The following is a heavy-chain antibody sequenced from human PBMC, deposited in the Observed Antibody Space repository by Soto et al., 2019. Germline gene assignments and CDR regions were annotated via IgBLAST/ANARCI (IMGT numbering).Heavy chain of an antibody. J-gene: IGHJ4*02. CDR1: GFPFSSYG. V-gene: IGHV3-33*03. CDR2: IWYDGSNK. CDR3: ANSIN. Sequence: GGSLRLSCAASGFPFSSYGMHWVRQAPGKGLDWVGVIWYDGSNKDYAESVKGRFTISRDNSKNMLYLQMNSLRADDTAVYYCANSINWGQGTLVTVSS.